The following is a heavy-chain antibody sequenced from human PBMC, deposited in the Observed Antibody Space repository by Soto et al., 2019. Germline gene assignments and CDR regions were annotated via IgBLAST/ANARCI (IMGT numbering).Heavy chain of an antibody. CDR1: GFTFSSYG. Sequence: QVQLVESGGGVVQPGRSLRLSCAASGFTFSSYGMHWVRQAPGKGLEWVAVISYDGSIKYYADSVKGRFTISRDNSKNKLYLQMNSLRAGDAAVYYCAKEGIVVVVAAPALDYWGQGTLVTVSS. CDR2: ISYDGSIK. CDR3: AKEGIVVVVAAPALDY. D-gene: IGHD2-15*01. J-gene: IGHJ4*02. V-gene: IGHV3-30*18.